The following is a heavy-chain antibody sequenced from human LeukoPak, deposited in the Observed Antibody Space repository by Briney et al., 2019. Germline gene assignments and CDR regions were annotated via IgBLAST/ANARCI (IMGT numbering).Heavy chain of an antibody. V-gene: IGHV1-8*03. CDR3: ARAFVGAAGIPPPFDY. CDR2: MNHNSGNT. D-gene: IGHD6-13*01. CDR1: GYTFTSYD. J-gene: IGHJ4*02. Sequence: GASVKVSCKASGYTFTSYDINWLRQATGQGLEWMGWMNHNSGNTGYTQKFQGRVTITRNTSISTAYMELSSLRSEETAVYYCARAFVGAAGIPPPFDYWGQGTLVTVSS.